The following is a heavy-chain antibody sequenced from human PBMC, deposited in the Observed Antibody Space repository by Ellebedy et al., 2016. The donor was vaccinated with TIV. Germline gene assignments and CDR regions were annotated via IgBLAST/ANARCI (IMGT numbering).Heavy chain of an antibody. CDR2: IWYDGSNK. CDR3: ANAFGAPLFDY. Sequence: GGSLRLSCAASGFTFSSYGMHWVRQAPGKGLEWVAVIWYDGSNKYYADSVKGRFTISRDNSKNTLYLQMNSLRAEDTAVYYCANAFGAPLFDYWGQGTLVTVSS. CDR1: GFTFSSYG. V-gene: IGHV3-33*06. J-gene: IGHJ4*02. D-gene: IGHD1-26*01.